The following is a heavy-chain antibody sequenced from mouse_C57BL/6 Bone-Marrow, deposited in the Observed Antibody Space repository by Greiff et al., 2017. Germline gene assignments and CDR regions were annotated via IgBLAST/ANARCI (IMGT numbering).Heavy chain of an antibody. Sequence: EVKLVESGGGLVKPGGSLKLSCAASGFTFSSYAMSWVRQTPEKRLEWVATISDGGSYTYYPDNVKGRFTISRDNAKNNLYLQMSHLKSEDTAMYYCARLRRPRSYVDYWGQGTTLTVSS. CDR3: ARLRRPRSYVDY. V-gene: IGHV5-4*03. J-gene: IGHJ2*01. D-gene: IGHD2-12*01. CDR1: GFTFSSYA. CDR2: ISDGGSYT.